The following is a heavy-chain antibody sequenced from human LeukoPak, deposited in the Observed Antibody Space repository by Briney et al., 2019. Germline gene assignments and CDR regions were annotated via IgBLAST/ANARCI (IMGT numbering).Heavy chain of an antibody. J-gene: IGHJ4*02. CDR2: IRYDGSKK. D-gene: IGHD5-12*01. Sequence: GGSLRLSCAASGFTFNSHGMHWVCQAPGKGLEWVAFIRYDGSKKYYADSVKGRFTISRDNSKNTLYLQMNSLRAEDTAVYFCAKVGGYADLNDSWEVLSFDYWGQGTLVTVSS. V-gene: IGHV3-30*02. CDR1: GFTFNSHG. CDR3: AKVGGYADLNDSWEVLSFDY.